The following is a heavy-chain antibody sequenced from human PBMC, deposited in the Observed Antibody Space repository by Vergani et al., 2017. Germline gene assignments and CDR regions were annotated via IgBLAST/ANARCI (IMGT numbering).Heavy chain of an antibody. V-gene: IGHV5-10-1*01. CDR1: GYSFTSYR. CDR2: IGPSDSYT. Sequence: EVQLVQSGAEVKKPGESLRISCKGSGYSFTSYRTSWVRQRPGKGLEWMGRIGPSDSYTNYRPSFQGHVTISADKSISTAYLQWSSLKASDTAMYYFARLARWSHAFDIWGQGTMVTVSS. D-gene: IGHD4-23*01. J-gene: IGHJ3*02. CDR3: ARLARWSHAFDI.